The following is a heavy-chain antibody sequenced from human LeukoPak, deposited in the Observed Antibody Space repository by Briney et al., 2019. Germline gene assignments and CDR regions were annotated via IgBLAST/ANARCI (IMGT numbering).Heavy chain of an antibody. CDR3: AKDRVAGIGYWFFDL. CDR1: GFTFDDYA. D-gene: IGHD6-19*01. Sequence: PGRSLRLSCAGSGFTFDDYAIHWVRQAPGKGLEGVSGISWDSGTLVYADSVKGRFTISRDNSKNSLYLQMNSLRAEDTAFYYCAKDRVAGIGYWFFDLWGRGTLVTVSS. J-gene: IGHJ2*01. V-gene: IGHV3-9*01. CDR2: ISWDSGTL.